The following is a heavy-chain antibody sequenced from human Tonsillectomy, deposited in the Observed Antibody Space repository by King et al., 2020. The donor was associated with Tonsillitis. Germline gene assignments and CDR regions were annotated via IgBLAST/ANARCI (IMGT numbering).Heavy chain of an antibody. V-gene: IGHV3-9*01. CDR1: GFTFDDYA. Sequence: VQLVESGGGLVQPGRSLRLSCAASGFTFDDYAMHWVRQAPGKGLEWVSGISWSSGSIGYADSVKGRFTISRDNAKNSLYLQMNSLRAEDTALYYCAREGGWELLSLLDYWGQGTLVTVSS. D-gene: IGHD1-26*01. J-gene: IGHJ4*02. CDR3: AREGGWELLSLLDY. CDR2: ISWSSGSI.